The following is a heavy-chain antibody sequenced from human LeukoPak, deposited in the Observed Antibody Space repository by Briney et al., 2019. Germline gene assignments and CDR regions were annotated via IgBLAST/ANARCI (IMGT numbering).Heavy chain of an antibody. V-gene: IGHV1-2*02. Sequence: ASVKVSCKASGYTFTVYYMHWVRQAPGQGLEWMGWINPNSGGTNYAQKFQGRVTMTRDTSISTAYMELSRLRSDDTAVYYCARDRDGDYAIDYWGQGTLVTVSS. J-gene: IGHJ4*02. CDR3: ARDRDGDYAIDY. CDR1: GYTFTVYY. D-gene: IGHD4-17*01. CDR2: INPNSGGT.